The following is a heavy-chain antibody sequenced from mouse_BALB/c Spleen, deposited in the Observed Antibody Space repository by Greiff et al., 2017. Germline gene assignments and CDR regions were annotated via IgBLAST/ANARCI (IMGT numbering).Heavy chain of an antibody. Sequence: VQLQQSGPELVKPGASVKISCKASGYTFTDYNMHWVKQSHGKSLEWIGYIYPYNGGTGYNQKFKSKATLTVDNSSSTAYMELRSLTSEDSAVYYCAGISTMITTWFAYWGQGTLVTVSA. CDR2: IYPYNGGT. CDR1: GYTFTDYN. V-gene: IGHV1S29*02. CDR3: AGISTMITTWFAY. J-gene: IGHJ3*01. D-gene: IGHD2-4*01.